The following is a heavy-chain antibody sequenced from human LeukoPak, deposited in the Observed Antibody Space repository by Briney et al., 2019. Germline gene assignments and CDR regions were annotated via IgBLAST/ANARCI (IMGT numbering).Heavy chain of an antibody. CDR3: ARADYDFWSGYYPYYCYYYYMDV. CDR1: GFTFSSYW. V-gene: IGHV3-7*01. D-gene: IGHD3-3*01. CDR2: IKQDGSEK. Sequence: PGGSLRLSCAASGFTFSSYWMSWVRQAPGKGLEWVANIKQDGSEKYYVDSVKGRFTISRDNAKNSLYLQMNSLRAEDTAVYYCARADYDFWSGYYPYYCYYYYMDVWGKGTTVTVSS. J-gene: IGHJ6*03.